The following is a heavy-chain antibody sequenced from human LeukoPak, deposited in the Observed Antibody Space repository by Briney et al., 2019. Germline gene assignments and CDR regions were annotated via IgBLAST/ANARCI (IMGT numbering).Heavy chain of an antibody. CDR2: ISGSSYYI. J-gene: IGHJ4*02. D-gene: IGHD2-8*01. CDR3: ARGGVSPWAYYFDY. Sequence: GGSLRLSCAASGFTFSSYTINWVRQAPGKGLEWVSSISGSSYYIYYADSVKGRFTISRDNAKNSLYLQMNSLRAEDTAVYYCARGGVSPWAYYFDYWGQGTLVTVSS. CDR1: GFTFSSYT. V-gene: IGHV3-21*01.